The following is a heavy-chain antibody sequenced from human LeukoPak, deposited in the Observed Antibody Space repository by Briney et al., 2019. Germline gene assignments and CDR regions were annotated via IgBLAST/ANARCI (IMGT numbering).Heavy chain of an antibody. Sequence: GASVKVSCKASGYTFTGYYMHWVRQAPGQGLEWMGWINPNSGGTNYAQEFQGRVTMTRDTSISTAYMELSRLRSDDTAVYYCARVGRRGADYYYYMDVWGKGTTVTVYS. CDR2: INPNSGGT. CDR1: GYTFTGYY. V-gene: IGHV1-2*02. J-gene: IGHJ6*03. D-gene: IGHD1-26*01. CDR3: ARVGRRGADYYYYMDV.